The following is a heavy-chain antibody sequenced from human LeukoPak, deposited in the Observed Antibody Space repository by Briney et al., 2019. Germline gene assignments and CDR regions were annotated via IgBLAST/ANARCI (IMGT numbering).Heavy chain of an antibody. CDR1: GGSFSGYY. J-gene: IGHJ4*02. D-gene: IGHD4-17*01. CDR3: ARQAPTVTTVHFDY. V-gene: IGHV4-34*01. CDR2: INHSGST. Sequence: KPSETLSLTCAVYGGSFSGYYWSWIRQPPGKGLEWIGEINHSGSTNYNPSLKSRVTISVDTSKNQFSLKLSSVTAADTAVYYCARQAPTVTTVHFDYWGQGTLVTVSS.